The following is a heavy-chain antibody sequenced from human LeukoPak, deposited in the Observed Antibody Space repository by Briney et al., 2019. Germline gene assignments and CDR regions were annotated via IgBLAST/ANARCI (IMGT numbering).Heavy chain of an antibody. J-gene: IGHJ6*02. CDR1: GFTFIDYD. D-gene: IGHD6-19*01. V-gene: IGHV3-13*01. CDR3: ARDRLPGDQQWRRYYYYGMDV. Sequence: QPGGSLRLSCAASGFTFIDYDMHWVRQVIGKGLEWVSAIGIRGDTHYSGSVKGRFTISRENAESSLYLQMNSLRAEDTAVYYCARDRLPGDQQWRRYYYYGMDVWGQGTTVTVSS. CDR2: IGIRGDT.